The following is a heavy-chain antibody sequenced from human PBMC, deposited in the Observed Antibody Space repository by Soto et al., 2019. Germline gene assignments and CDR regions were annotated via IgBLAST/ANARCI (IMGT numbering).Heavy chain of an antibody. Sequence: PGGSLRLSCAASGFTFSSYGMHWVRQAPGKGLEWVAVISYDGSNKYYADSVKGRFTISRDNSKNTLYLQMNSLRAEDTAVYYCAKEGREGFGEFLLSYYYGMDVWGQGTTVTVSS. CDR2: ISYDGSNK. J-gene: IGHJ6*02. D-gene: IGHD3-10*01. CDR3: AKEGREGFGEFLLSYYYGMDV. CDR1: GFTFSSYG. V-gene: IGHV3-30*18.